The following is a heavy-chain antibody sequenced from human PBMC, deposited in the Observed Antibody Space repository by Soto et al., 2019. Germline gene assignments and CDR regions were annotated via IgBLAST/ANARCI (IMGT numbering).Heavy chain of an antibody. J-gene: IGHJ6*02. D-gene: IGHD2-2*01. CDR2: IDWDDDK. CDR1: GFSLRTSGMY. CDR3: ARIRVFDFVVPAASHDGMSV. Sequence: SGPTLVNPTQTLTLTCTFSGFSLRTSGMYVSWIRQPPGKALEWLALIDWDDDKYYSTSLRTRLTISKDTSKNQVVLTMTNMDPVDTATYYCARIRVFDFVVPAASHDGMSVRAQGTTVPVS. V-gene: IGHV2-70*01.